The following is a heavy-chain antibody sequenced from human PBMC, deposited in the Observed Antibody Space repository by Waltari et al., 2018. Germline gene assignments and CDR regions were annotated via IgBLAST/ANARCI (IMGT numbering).Heavy chain of an antibody. D-gene: IGHD6-13*01. CDR3: ARQERDPRRFTYSRDKGSFQH. V-gene: IGHV1-24*01. CDR1: GYTLTELS. CDR2: FDPEDGET. Sequence: QVQLVQSGAEVKKPGASVKVSCKVSGYTLTELSMHWVRQAPGKGLEWMGGFDPEDGETIYAQKCQGRVTMTEDTSTETAYMELSSLRSEDTAVYYCARQERDPRRFTYSRDKGSFQHWGQGTLVTVSS. J-gene: IGHJ1*01.